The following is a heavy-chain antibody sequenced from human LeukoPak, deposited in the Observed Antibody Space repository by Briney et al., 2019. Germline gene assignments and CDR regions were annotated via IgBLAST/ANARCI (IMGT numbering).Heavy chain of an antibody. CDR1: GFTFSSYS. D-gene: IGHD4/OR15-4a*01. CDR2: ISSSSSYI. Sequence: RGSLRLSCAASGFTFSSYSMNWVRQAPGKGLEWVSSISSSSSYIYYADSVKGRFTISRDNAKNSLYLQMNSLRVEDTAVYYCARVAGYGGPLDYWGQGTLVTVSS. J-gene: IGHJ4*02. CDR3: ARVAGYGGPLDY. V-gene: IGHV3-21*01.